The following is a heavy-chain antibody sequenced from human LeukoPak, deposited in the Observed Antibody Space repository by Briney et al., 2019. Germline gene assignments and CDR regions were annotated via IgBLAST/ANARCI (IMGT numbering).Heavy chain of an antibody. CDR3: AREGYYYGMDV. Sequence: GGSLRLFCAASGLTFSSYGMHWVRQAPGKGLEWGAVIWYDGSNKYYADSVKGRFNISRDNSKNTLYLQMNSVRAEDTAVYYCAREGYYYGMDVWGQGTTVTVSS. J-gene: IGHJ6*02. CDR1: GLTFSSYG. V-gene: IGHV3-33*01. CDR2: IWYDGSNK.